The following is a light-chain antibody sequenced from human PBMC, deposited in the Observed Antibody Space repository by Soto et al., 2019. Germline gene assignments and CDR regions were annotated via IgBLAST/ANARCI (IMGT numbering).Light chain of an antibody. CDR2: ELP. CDR1: HSLLHITGETF. J-gene: IGKJ5*01. CDR3: MQSTHLPPT. V-gene: IGKV2-29*03. Sequence: DVVITQTPLSLSFAPVQPSSISCKSSHSLLHITGETFLFWSLQKPGKSPQLLIYELPTRVSGVPDRFSGSGSGTDFTLEISRVETDDVGLYYCMQSTHLPPTFGQRTRPEI.